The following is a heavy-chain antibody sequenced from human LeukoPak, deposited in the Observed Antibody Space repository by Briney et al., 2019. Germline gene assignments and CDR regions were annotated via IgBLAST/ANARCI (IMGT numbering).Heavy chain of an antibody. CDR2: ISYDGSNK. V-gene: IGHV3-30*04. CDR3: ARDSRYFDWLFSFDY. D-gene: IGHD3-9*01. J-gene: IGHJ4*02. Sequence: GRSLRLSCAASGFTFSSYAMHWVRQAPGKGLEWVAVISYDGSNKYYADSVKGRFTISRDNSKNTLYLQMNSLRAEDTAVYYCARDSRYFDWLFSFDYWGQGTLVTVSS. CDR1: GFTFSSYA.